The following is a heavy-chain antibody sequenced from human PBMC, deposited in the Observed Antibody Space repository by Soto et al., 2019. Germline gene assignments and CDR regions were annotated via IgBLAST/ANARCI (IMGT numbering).Heavy chain of an antibody. V-gene: IGHV3-23*01. CDR1: GFTFSDYA. CDR3: ARDPAYGDSKWGFGP. Sequence: GGSLRLSCAASGFTFSDYAMSWVRQAPGKGLEWMSGILQTGDRTYYEDSVKGRFTISRDNSKNTLYLQMNSLRVEDTAVYYCARDPAYGDSKWGFGPWGQGTLVTVSS. D-gene: IGHD4-17*01. J-gene: IGHJ5*02. CDR2: ILQTGDRT.